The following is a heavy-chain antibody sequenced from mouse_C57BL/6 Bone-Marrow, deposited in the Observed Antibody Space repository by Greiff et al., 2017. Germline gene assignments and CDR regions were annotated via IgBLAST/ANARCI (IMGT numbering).Heavy chain of an antibody. D-gene: IGHD1-1*01. V-gene: IGHV5-6*02. CDR1: GFTFSSYG. CDR2: ISSGGSYT. CDR3: ARHRRVLRAWFAY. Sequence: EVKLMESGGDLVKPGGSLKLSCAASGFTFSSYGMSWVRQTPDKRLEWVATISSGGSYTYYPDSVKGRFTISRDNAKNTLYLQMSSLKPEDTAMYYCARHRRVLRAWFAYWGQGTLVTGSA. J-gene: IGHJ3*01.